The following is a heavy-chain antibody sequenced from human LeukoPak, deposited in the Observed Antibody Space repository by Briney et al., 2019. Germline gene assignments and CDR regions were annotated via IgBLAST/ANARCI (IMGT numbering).Heavy chain of an antibody. D-gene: IGHD6-13*01. CDR2: ISGSGGST. CDR1: GFTFSSYA. J-gene: IGHJ6*03. Sequence: GYLRLSCAASGFTFSSYAMSWVRQAPGKGLEWVSAISGSGGSTYYADSVKGRFTISRDNSKNTLYLQMNSLRAEDTAVYYCAKGRMDLVLRDYYMDVWGKGTPVTVSS. CDR3: AKGRMDLVLRDYYMDV. V-gene: IGHV3-23*01.